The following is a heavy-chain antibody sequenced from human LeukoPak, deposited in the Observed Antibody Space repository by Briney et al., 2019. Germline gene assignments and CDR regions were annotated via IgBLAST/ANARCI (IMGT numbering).Heavy chain of an antibody. V-gene: IGHV4-38-2*02. CDR2: IYHSGST. CDR1: GYSISSGYY. D-gene: IGHD3-22*01. CDR3: ARTMIVVRSAFDI. Sequence: SETLSHTCTVSGYSISSGYYWGWIRQPPGKGLEWIGSIYHSGSTYYNPSLKSRVTISVDTSKNQFSLKLSSVTAADTAVYYCARTMIVVRSAFDIWGQGTMVTVSS. J-gene: IGHJ3*02.